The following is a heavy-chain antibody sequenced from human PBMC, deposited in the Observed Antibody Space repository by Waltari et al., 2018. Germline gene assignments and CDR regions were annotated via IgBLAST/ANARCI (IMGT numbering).Heavy chain of an antibody. CDR2: IYSGGNT. D-gene: IGHD1-26*01. CDR3: PRVGPWDSASYDEFDY. J-gene: IGHJ4*02. Sequence: VVLVGSGGVLIKHGGSLRLSCAASGFTVSSNYMSWVRQAPGKGLAWVSVIYSGGNTYYADSVKGRFTISRDNSKNMLYLEMIRLNEEDTVLYYCPRVGPWDSASYDEFDYWGQGTLVTVSS. CDR1: GFTVSSNY. V-gene: IGHV3-53*01.